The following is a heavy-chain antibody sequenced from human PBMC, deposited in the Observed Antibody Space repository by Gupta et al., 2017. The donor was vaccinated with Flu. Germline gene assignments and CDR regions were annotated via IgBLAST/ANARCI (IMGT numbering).Heavy chain of an antibody. V-gene: IGHV3-23*01. CDR2: ISGGSGST. Sequence: EVQILESGGGLVQPGGSLRLSCAASGFTFSSYAMSWVRQAPGKGLEWVSAISGGSGSTYYADSVKGRLTISRDNSKSTLFLQMNNLRAEDTAVYYCAKTSDYDFWSCYSNYYYIDVWGKGTTVTVSS. J-gene: IGHJ6*03. CDR1: GFTFSSYA. D-gene: IGHD3-3*01. CDR3: AKTSDYDFWSCYSNYYYIDV.